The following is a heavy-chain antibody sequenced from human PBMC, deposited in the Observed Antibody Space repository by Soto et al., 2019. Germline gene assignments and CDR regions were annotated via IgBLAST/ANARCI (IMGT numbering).Heavy chain of an antibody. D-gene: IGHD6-19*01. Sequence: QPGGSLRLSCAASGFTFSSYEMNWVRQAPGKGQEWVSYISSSGSTIYYADSVKGRFTISRDNAKNSLYLQMNSLRAEDTAVYYCASDSSGWYFDYWGQGTLVTVSS. CDR2: ISSSGSTI. J-gene: IGHJ4*02. CDR1: GFTFSSYE. V-gene: IGHV3-48*03. CDR3: ASDSSGWYFDY.